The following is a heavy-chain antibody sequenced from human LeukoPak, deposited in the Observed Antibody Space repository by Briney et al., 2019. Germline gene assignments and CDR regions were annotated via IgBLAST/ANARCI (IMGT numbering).Heavy chain of an antibody. Sequence: GGSLRLSCAASRFTFSDAWMSWVRQAPGKGLEWMANIKQDGSEKYYVDSVKGRFTISRDNAENSLYLQMNSLRAEDTAVYYCVRDRYDVLTGYNDAFDVWGHGTLVAVSS. J-gene: IGHJ3*01. CDR1: RFTFSDAW. D-gene: IGHD3-9*01. CDR3: VRDRYDVLTGYNDAFDV. V-gene: IGHV3-7*01. CDR2: IKQDGSEK.